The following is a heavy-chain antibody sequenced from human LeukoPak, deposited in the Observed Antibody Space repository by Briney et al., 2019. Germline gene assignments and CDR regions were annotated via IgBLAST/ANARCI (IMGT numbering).Heavy chain of an antibody. CDR3: ARSKALLSGSDY. CDR2: IYYSGST. CDR1: GGSLSSYY. J-gene: IGHJ4*02. Sequence: SETLSLTCTVSGGSLSSYYWSWIRQPPGKGLEWIGYIYYSGSTNYNTSPKSRVTISVDTSKNQFSLKLSSVTAADTAVDYCARSKALLSGSDYWGQGTLVTVSS. D-gene: IGHD3-3*01. V-gene: IGHV4-59*01.